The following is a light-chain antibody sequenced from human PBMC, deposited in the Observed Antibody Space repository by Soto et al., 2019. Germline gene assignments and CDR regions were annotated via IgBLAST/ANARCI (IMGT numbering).Light chain of an antibody. V-gene: IGKV3-20*01. CDR2: WAS. J-gene: IGKJ4*01. CDR1: QTLGSKY. Sequence: EIMLTQSPGTLSLSPGERATLYCRTSQTLGSKYLAWYQQKPGQPPKLLMYWASTRESGVPDRFSGRGSGTDFTLTISDLRAEDVAVYYCQQYLDTLLTFGGGTKVEIK. CDR3: QQYLDTLLT.